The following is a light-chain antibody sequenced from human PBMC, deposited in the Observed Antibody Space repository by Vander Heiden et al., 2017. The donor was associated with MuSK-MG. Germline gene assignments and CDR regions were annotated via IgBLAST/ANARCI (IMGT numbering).Light chain of an antibody. CDR2: WGS. Sequence: DIVLTQSPLSPPVTPGEPASISCRSSQSLLHSNGYNYLDWYLQKPGQSQQLLIYWGSNRASGVPNRFSGSGSGTDFTLKISRVEAEDVGVYYCMQALQTPTFGQGTKLEIK. V-gene: IGKV2-28*01. CDR1: QSLLHSNGYNY. CDR3: MQALQTPT. J-gene: IGKJ2*01.